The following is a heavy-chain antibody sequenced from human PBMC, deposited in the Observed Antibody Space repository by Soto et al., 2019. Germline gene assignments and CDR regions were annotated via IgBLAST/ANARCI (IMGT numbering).Heavy chain of an antibody. CDR3: ARDSGMIRGSYGVDV. CDR1: GFTVTRNY. CDR2: IYRSGAT. J-gene: IGHJ6*02. Sequence: GGSLRLSCAASGFTVTRNYLSWGRQAPGKGLEWVSVIYRSGATYYPDSVRGRFTASRDYSHNTLYLQMDSLRVEDTAVYYCARDSGMIRGSYGVDVWGPGTAVTVSS. D-gene: IGHD3-10*01. V-gene: IGHV3-53*01.